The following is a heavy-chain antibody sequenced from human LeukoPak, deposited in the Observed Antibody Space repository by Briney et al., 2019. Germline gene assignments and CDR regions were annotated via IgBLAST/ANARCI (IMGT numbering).Heavy chain of an antibody. J-gene: IGHJ4*02. CDR3: ARGSYYYDSSGYYINY. CDR2: MNPNSGNT. V-gene: IGHV1-8*03. Sequence: ASVKVSCKASGYTFTSYDINWVRQATGQGLEWMGWMNPNSGNTGYAQKFQGRVTITTDESTSTAYMELSSLRSEDTAVYYCARGSYYYDSSGYYINYWGQGTLVTVSS. D-gene: IGHD3-22*01. CDR1: GYTFTSYD.